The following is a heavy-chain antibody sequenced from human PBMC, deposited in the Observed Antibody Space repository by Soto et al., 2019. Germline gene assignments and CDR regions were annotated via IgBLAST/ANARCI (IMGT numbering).Heavy chain of an antibody. V-gene: IGHV4-59*01. J-gene: IGHJ5*02. CDR3: ARYYGEVWFDP. CDR1: GGSISSYY. D-gene: IGHD4-17*01. CDR2: IYYSGST. Sequence: PSETLSLTCTVSGGSISSYYWSWIRQPPGKGLEWIGYIYYSGSTNYNPSLKSRVTISVDTSKNQFSLKLSSVTAADTAVYYCARYYGEVWFDPGGQEPLVTVSS.